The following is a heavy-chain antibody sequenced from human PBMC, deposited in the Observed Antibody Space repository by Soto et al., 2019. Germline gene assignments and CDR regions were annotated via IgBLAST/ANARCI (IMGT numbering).Heavy chain of an antibody. Sequence: SETLSLTCTVSGGSISSGDYYWSWIRQPPGKGLEWIGYIYYSGSTYYNPSLKSRVTISVDTSKNQFSLKLSSVTAADTAVYYCARGRGGDFWSGYYSTPTFDYWGQGTLVTVSS. D-gene: IGHD3-3*01. CDR1: GGSISSGDYY. CDR2: IYYSGST. J-gene: IGHJ4*02. V-gene: IGHV4-30-4*01. CDR3: ARGRGGDFWSGYYSTPTFDY.